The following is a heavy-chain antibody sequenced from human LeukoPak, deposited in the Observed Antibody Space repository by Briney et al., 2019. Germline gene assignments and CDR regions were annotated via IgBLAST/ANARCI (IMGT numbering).Heavy chain of an antibody. CDR2: IYPGDSDT. CDR3: ARHYTEWLEGFFDY. Sequence: GESLKISCKGSEYRFTSYWIGWVRQMPGRGLECMGIIYPGDSDTRYSPSFQGQVTISADKSISTAYLQWSRLKASDTAMYYCARHYTEWLEGFFDYWGQGTLVTVSS. J-gene: IGHJ4*02. D-gene: IGHD6-19*01. V-gene: IGHV5-51*01. CDR1: EYRFTSYW.